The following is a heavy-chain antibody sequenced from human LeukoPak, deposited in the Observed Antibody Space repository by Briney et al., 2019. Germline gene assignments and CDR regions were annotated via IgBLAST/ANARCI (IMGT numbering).Heavy chain of an antibody. CDR3: ATLHLAHTDY. V-gene: IGHV1-24*01. CDR2: FDPGDGEV. J-gene: IGHJ4*02. CDR1: GYTLSELS. Sequence: ASVKVSCKVSGYTLSELSMHWVRQAPGKGLEWMGSFDPGDGEVIYAQKFQGRVTMTEDTSIDTTYMELSSLRSEDTAVYYCATLHLAHTDYWGQGTLVTVSS.